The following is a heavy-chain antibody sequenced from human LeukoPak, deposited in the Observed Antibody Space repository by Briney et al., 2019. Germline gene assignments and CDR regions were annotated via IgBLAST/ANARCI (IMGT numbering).Heavy chain of an antibody. CDR1: GGSFSGYY. CDR2: INHSGST. D-gene: IGHD6-19*01. CDR3: ARQLGSGWYRSYFDY. Sequence: PSETLSLTCAVYGGSFSGYYWSWIRQPPGKGLEWIGEINHSGSTNYNPSLKSRVTISVDTSKNQFSLKLSSVTAADTAVYYCARQLGSGWYRSYFDYWGQGTLVTVSS. V-gene: IGHV4-34*01. J-gene: IGHJ4*02.